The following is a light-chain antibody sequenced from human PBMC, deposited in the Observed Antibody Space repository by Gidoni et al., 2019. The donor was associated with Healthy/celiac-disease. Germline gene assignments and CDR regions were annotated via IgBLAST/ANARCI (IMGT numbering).Light chain of an antibody. V-gene: IGKV3-11*01. J-gene: IGKJ3*01. CDR2: DAS. CDR3: QQRSSWPPSFT. Sequence: IVLTQSPATLSLSPGDRATLSCRASQSVSSYLDWYQQKPGQAPRLLIYDASNRATGIPARFSGSGSGTGFTLTISILEPEDFAVYYCQQRSSWPPSFTFGPGTKVDIK. CDR1: QSVSSY.